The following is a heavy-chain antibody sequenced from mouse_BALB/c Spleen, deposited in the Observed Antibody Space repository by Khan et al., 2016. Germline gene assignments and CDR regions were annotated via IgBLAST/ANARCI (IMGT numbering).Heavy chain of an antibody. Sequence: EVKLEESGPGLVKPSQSLSLTCTVTGYSITSDYAWNWIRQFPGNKLEWMGYISYSGSTSYNPSLKSRISITRDKSKNQFFLQLNSVTTEDTATYYCARGYGSSDYAMDYWGQGTSVTVSS. J-gene: IGHJ4*01. D-gene: IGHD1-1*01. V-gene: IGHV3-2*02. CDR3: ARGYGSSDYAMDY. CDR1: GYSITSDYA. CDR2: ISYSGST.